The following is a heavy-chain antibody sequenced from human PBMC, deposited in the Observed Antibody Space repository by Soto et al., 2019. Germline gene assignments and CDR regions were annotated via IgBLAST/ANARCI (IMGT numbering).Heavy chain of an antibody. CDR2: IIPIFGTA. J-gene: IGHJ4*02. CDR1: GGTFSSYA. CDR3: ATTVGATTDGTFDY. V-gene: IGHV1-69*13. D-gene: IGHD1-26*01. Sequence: SVKVSCKAPGGTFSSYAISWVRQAPGQGLEWMGGIIPIFGTANYAQKFQGRVTITADESTSTAYMELSSLRSEDTAVYYCATTVGATTDGTFDYWGQGTLVTVSS.